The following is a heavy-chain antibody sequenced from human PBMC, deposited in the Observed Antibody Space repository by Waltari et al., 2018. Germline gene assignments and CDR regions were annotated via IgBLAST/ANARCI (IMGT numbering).Heavy chain of an antibody. CDR1: GDSVTNRYW. V-gene: IGHV4-4*02. Sequence: QLQLQESSPGLVKPSETLSLTCAVSGDSVTNRYWWSWVRQAQGKGLEWIGQVHGSGRSNYNPSFASRVTVSLDMSNNQVSLKVTSAIAADTAVYYCARDRGRGLYLDSWGPGTLVTVSP. D-gene: IGHD2-15*01. CDR2: VHGSGRS. J-gene: IGHJ4*02. CDR3: ARDRGRGLYLDS.